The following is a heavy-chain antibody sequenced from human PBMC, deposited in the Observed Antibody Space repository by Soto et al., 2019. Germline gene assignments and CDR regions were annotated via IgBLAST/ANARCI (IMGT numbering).Heavy chain of an antibody. J-gene: IGHJ5*02. CDR3: AKSGSSGWYGWFDA. V-gene: IGHV2-5*01. Sequence: SGPTLVNNTQTLTLTCIFSGFSLRTRGVGVGWIRQPPGKALEWLGFFYWNDDKRYSPSLKSRLTITKDTSKNQVVLTMTNMDPVDTATYYCAKSGSSGWYGWFDAWGQGTLVTVSS. CDR1: GFSLRTRGVG. CDR2: FYWNDDK. D-gene: IGHD6-19*01.